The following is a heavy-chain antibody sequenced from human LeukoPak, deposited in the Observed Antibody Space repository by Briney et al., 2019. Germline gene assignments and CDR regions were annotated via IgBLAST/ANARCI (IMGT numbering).Heavy chain of an antibody. CDR3: ARAPRVLRFLEWLADAFDI. Sequence: SETLSLTCTVSGGSISSGDYYWSWIRQPPGKGLEWIGYIYYSGSTYYNPSLKSRVTISVDTSKNQFSLKLSSVTAADTAVYYCARAPRVLRFLEWLADAFDIWGQGTMVTVSS. V-gene: IGHV4-30-4*01. CDR2: IYYSGST. CDR1: GGSISSGDYY. D-gene: IGHD3-3*01. J-gene: IGHJ3*02.